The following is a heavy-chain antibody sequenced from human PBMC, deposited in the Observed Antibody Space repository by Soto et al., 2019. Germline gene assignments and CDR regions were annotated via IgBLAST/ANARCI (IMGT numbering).Heavy chain of an antibody. Sequence: SVKVSCKASGYTFINYAMDWVRQAPGQRLEWMGWINAGNGNTKYSQKFQGRVTITRDTSASTAYMELSSLRSEDTAVYYCARDPFEYYYGMDVWGQGTTVTVSS. D-gene: IGHD3-9*01. V-gene: IGHV1-3*01. CDR3: ARDPFEYYYGMDV. J-gene: IGHJ6*02. CDR1: GYTFINYA. CDR2: INAGNGNT.